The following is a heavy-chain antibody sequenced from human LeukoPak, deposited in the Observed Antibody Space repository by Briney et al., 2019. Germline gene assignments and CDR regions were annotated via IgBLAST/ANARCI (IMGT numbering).Heavy chain of an antibody. V-gene: IGHV5-51*01. CDR3: ARPSGRLYCSSTSCPLDY. D-gene: IGHD2-2*01. CDR2: IYPGDSDT. Sequence: HGESLKISCKGSGYSFTSYWIGWVRQMPGKGLEWMGIIYPGDSDTRYSPSFQGQVTISADKSISTAYLQWSSLKASDTAMYYCARPSGRLYCSSTSCPLDYWGQGTLVTVSS. J-gene: IGHJ4*02. CDR1: GYSFTSYW.